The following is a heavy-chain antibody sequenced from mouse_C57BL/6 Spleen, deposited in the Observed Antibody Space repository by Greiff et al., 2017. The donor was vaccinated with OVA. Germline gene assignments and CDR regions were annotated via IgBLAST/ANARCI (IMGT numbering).Heavy chain of an antibody. D-gene: IGHD1-1*01. Sequence: DVMLVESGGGLVQPGGSLSLSCAASGFTFTDYYMSWVRQPPGKALEWLGFIRNKANGYTTEYSASVKGRFTISRDNSQSILYLQMNGLRAEDSATYDCARDTVVEGVFDVWGTGTTVTVSS. CDR2: IRNKANGYTT. CDR1: GFTFTDYY. V-gene: IGHV7-3*01. J-gene: IGHJ1*03. CDR3: ARDTVVEGVFDV.